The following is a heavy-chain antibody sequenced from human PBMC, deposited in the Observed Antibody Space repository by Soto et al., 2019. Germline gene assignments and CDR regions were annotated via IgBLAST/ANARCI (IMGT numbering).Heavy chain of an antibody. CDR1: GGSISSGDYY. V-gene: IGHV4-30-4*01. D-gene: IGHD3-22*01. CDR3: ARDYSEQYYYDSSGSSYGMDV. Sequence: SETLSLTCTVSGGSISSGDYYWSWIRQPPGKGLEWIGYIYYSGSTYYNPSLKSRVTISVDTSKNQFSLKLSSVTAADTAVYYCARDYSEQYYYDSSGSSYGMDVWGQGTTVTVSS. J-gene: IGHJ6*02. CDR2: IYYSGST.